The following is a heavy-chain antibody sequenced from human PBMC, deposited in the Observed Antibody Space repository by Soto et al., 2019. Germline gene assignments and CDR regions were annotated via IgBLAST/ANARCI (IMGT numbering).Heavy chain of an antibody. D-gene: IGHD3-22*01. V-gene: IGHV3-23*01. Sequence: GGSLRLSCAASGFTFSSYAMSWVRQAPGKWLEWVSAISGSGGSTYYADSVKGRLTISRDNSKNTLYLQMNSLRAEDTAVYYCAKDFKYYDSSGYITLDYWGQGXLVTV. CDR3: AKDFKYYDSSGYITLDY. CDR2: ISGSGGST. J-gene: IGHJ4*02. CDR1: GFTFSSYA.